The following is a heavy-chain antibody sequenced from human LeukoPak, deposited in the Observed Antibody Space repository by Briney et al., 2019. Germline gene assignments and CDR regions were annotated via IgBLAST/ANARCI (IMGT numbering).Heavy chain of an antibody. Sequence: SGGSLRLSCAASGFTFSSYGMSWVRQAPGKGLEWVSAISGSGGSTFYADSVKGRFTSSRDNSKNTLYLQMNSLGAEDTAIYYCAKWLISRDYRFDYWGQGTLVTVSS. D-gene: IGHD3-16*01. CDR2: ISGSGGST. V-gene: IGHV3-23*01. CDR1: GFTFSSYG. CDR3: AKWLISRDYRFDY. J-gene: IGHJ4*02.